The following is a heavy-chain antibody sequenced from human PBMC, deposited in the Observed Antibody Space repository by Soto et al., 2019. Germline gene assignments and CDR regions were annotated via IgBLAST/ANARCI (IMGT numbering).Heavy chain of an antibody. V-gene: IGHV1-3*04. J-gene: IGHJ5*02. Sequence: QVQLVQSGAEVKKPGASVKISCKASGYSFTSYVIHWVRQAPGQTLEWMGWINTGNGNRKHSQNFQGRVTITRDPSASTAYMGLSSLTSEDTAVYFCVREEVGAAKHFDHWGQGTPVTVSS. CDR1: GYSFTSYV. CDR3: VREEVGAAKHFDH. CDR2: INTGNGNR. D-gene: IGHD2-15*01.